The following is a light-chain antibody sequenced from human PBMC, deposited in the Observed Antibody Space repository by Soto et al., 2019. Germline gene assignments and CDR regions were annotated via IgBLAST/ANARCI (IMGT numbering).Light chain of an antibody. V-gene: IGKV3-20*01. J-gene: IGKJ4*01. CDR1: QSVGNNY. CDR2: DAS. CDR3: QQYDSSPLT. Sequence: EIVLTQSPGTLSLSPGERATLSCRASQSVGNNYLVGYQQKPGQAPRFLMYDASTRATGIPDRFSGSGSGTDFTLTISRLEPEDFAIYYCQQYDSSPLTFGGGTKVEIK.